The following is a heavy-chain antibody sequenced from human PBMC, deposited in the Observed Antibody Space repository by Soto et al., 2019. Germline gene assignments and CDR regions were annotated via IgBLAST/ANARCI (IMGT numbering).Heavy chain of an antibody. CDR1: GFMFRSYA. J-gene: IGHJ4*02. Sequence: GGSLRLSCAASGFMFRSYAMHWVLQAPGKGLEWVAGIWYDGSTKYYGDSVKGRYSISRDNSKNMLDLQMNSLRAEDTAVYYCARVASSSSWHIPNFDQWGQGTLVTVSS. D-gene: IGHD6-13*01. CDR2: IWYDGSTK. CDR3: ARVASSSSWHIPNFDQ. V-gene: IGHV3-33*01.